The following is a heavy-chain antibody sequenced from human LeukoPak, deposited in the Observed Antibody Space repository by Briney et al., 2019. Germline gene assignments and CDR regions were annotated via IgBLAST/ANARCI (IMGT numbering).Heavy chain of an antibody. J-gene: IGHJ4*02. D-gene: IGHD2-15*01. CDR1: GDSINSFY. CDR3: ARHPFATPFDD. V-gene: IGHV4-59*08. Sequence: SETLSLTCAVSGDSINSFYWSWIRQPPGKGLEWIGYVFHTGDTNSNPSLKSRVTVSLDTSTSQVSLRLTSVTAADTAVYYCARHPFATPFDDWGRGILVSVSS. CDR2: VFHTGDT.